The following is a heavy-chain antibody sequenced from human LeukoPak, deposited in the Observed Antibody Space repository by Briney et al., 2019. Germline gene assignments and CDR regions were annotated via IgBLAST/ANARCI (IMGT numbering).Heavy chain of an antibody. CDR2: FFYGGSP. D-gene: IGHD1-26*01. V-gene: IGHV4-38-2*01. CDR3: VRVISGRYFDN. J-gene: IGHJ4*02. CDR1: GYSISSGYS. Sequence: SETLSLTCAVSGYSISSGYSWGWIRQPPGKGLEWIGSFFYGGSPYYNPSLKSRVTISVDTSKNQFSLKVTSLTAADTAVYYCVRVISGRYFDNSGQGTLIRVSS.